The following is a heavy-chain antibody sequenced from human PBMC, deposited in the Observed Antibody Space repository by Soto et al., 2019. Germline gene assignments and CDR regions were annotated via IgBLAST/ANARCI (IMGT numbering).Heavy chain of an antibody. CDR3: TRGSGYCSSWYGYYYYGMDV. J-gene: IGHJ6*02. CDR1: GGSISSYY. V-gene: IGHV4-59*01. D-gene: IGHD6-13*01. Sequence: SETLSLTCTVSGGSISSYYWSWIRQPPGKGLEWIGYIYYSGSTNYNPSLKSRVTISVDTSKNQFSLKLSSVTAADTAAYYCTRGSGYCSSWYGYYYYGMDVWGQGTKVTVSS. CDR2: IYYSGST.